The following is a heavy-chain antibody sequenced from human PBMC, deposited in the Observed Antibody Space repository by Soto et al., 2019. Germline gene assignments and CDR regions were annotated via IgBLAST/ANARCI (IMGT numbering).Heavy chain of an antibody. CDR1: GGTFSSYT. D-gene: IGHD6-6*01. J-gene: IGHJ4*02. Sequence: QLQLVQSGAEVREPGSSVKVSCKASGGTFSSYTVIWVRQAPGQGLEWMGGITPTLNIAKYAEKFQGRVKITADESTSTVNMHLSSLRSEDTAVYFGARGYYSGSSPSSFDYWGQGTLVAVSS. CDR2: ITPTLNIA. V-gene: IGHV1-69*01. CDR3: ARGYYSGSSPSSFDY.